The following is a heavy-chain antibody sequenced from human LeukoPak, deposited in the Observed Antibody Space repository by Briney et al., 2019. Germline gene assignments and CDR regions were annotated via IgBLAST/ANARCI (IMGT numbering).Heavy chain of an antibody. CDR1: GGTFSSYA. V-gene: IGHV1-69*04. J-gene: IGHJ4*02. CDR2: IIPILGIA. D-gene: IGHD2-21*02. CDR3: ARGYPGVTAIDY. Sequence: GASVKVSCKASGGTFSSYAISWVRQAPGQGLEWMGRIIPILGIANYAQKFQGRVTITADKSTSTAYMELSSLRSEDTAVYYCARGYPGVTAIDYWGQGTLVTVSS.